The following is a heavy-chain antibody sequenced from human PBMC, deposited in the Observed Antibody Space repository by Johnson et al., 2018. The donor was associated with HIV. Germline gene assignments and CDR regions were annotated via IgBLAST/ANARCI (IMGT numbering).Heavy chain of an antibody. J-gene: IGHJ3*02. CDR3: ARARDRSSSRDAFDI. Sequence: QVQLVESGGGVVQPGRSLRLSCAASGFTFSSNAMHWVRQAPGKGLEWVAFIVYDGSNKYYADSVKGRFTISRDNSKNTLYLQMNSLRAEDTAVYYCARARDRSSSRDAFDIWGQGTMVTVSS. V-gene: IGHV3-30*19. D-gene: IGHD6-13*01. CDR2: IVYDGSNK. CDR1: GFTFSSNA.